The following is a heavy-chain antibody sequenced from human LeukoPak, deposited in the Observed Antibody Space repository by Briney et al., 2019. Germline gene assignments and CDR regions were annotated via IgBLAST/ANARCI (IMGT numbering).Heavy chain of an antibody. CDR1: GGSFSGYY. V-gene: IGHV4-34*01. CDR2: INHSGST. CDR3: ARGRGWYSSSSVYFDY. J-gene: IGHJ4*02. Sequence: SETLSLTCAVYGGSFSGYYWSWIRQPPGKGLGWIGEINHSGSTNYNPSLKSRVTISVDTSKNQFSLKLSSVTAADTAVYYCARGRGWYSSSSVYFDYWGQGTLVTVSS. D-gene: IGHD6-6*01.